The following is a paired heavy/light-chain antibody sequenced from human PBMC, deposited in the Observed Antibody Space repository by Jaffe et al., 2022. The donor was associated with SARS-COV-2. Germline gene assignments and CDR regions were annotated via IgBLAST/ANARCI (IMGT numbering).Heavy chain of an antibody. Sequence: QVQLQESGPGLVKPSETLSLTCTVSGGSISSYYWSWIRQPPGKGLEWIGYISDTGNTKYNPSLKSRVTISPDTSKNQVSLKLSSVTAADTAVYYCARGGNVRFDPWGQGTLVTVSS. CDR2: ISDTGNT. CDR3: ARGGNVRFDP. V-gene: IGHV4-59*13. CDR1: GGSISSYY. D-gene: IGHD3-10*01. J-gene: IGHJ5*02.
Light chain of an antibody. V-gene: IGLV1-51*02. J-gene: IGLJ3*02. CDR3: GTWDSSLSAWV. CDR1: SSNIGNNY. Sequence: QSVLTQPPSVSAAPGQKVTISCSGSSSNIGNNYVSWYQQLPGTAPKLLIYEGKKRPSGIPDRFSGSESGTSATLGITGLQTGDEADYYCGTWDSSLSAWVFGGGTKLTVL. CDR2: EGK.